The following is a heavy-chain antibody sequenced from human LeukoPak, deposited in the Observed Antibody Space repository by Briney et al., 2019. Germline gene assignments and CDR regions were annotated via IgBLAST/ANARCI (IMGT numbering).Heavy chain of an antibody. V-gene: IGHV3-48*01. Sequence: PGGSLRLSCAASGFIFSNYGMSWVRQAPGKGLEWVSFISGSSTTKYYVDSVKGRFTISRDDFQNTVYLQMNSLRTEDTAVYYCARGIFDHWGQGTLVIVSS. J-gene: IGHJ4*02. CDR1: GFIFSNYG. CDR2: ISGSSTTK. D-gene: IGHD2/OR15-2a*01. CDR3: ARGIFDH.